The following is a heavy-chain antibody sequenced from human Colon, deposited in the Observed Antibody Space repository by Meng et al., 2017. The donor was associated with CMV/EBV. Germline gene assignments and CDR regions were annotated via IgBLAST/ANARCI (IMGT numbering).Heavy chain of an antibody. CDR3: ARQNWND. CDR1: GFTFSDYN. Sequence: GESLKISCGASGFTFSDYNMDWVRQAPGKGLEWVSMIYSETTGSSTYYGASVRGRFTISRDKSKNSVYLQMNNLRSEDTAVYYCARQNWNDWGQGTLVTVSS. J-gene: IGHJ4*02. CDR2: IYSETTGSST. V-gene: IGHV3-21*04. D-gene: IGHD1-1*01.